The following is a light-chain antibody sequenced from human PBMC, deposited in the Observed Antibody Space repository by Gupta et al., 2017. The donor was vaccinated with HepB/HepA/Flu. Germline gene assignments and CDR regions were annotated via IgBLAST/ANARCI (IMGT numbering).Light chain of an antibody. CDR2: FAS. CDR3: QQSYKTPTT. J-gene: IGKJ4*01. CDR1: QSISTY. V-gene: IGKV1-39*01. Sequence: DIQMTQSPSSLSASVGDRVTITFRSSQSISTYLNWYHQKPGKAPKLLISFASTLQSGVPSRFSGSGSGTDFTLTISRLQPEDFAIYYCQQSYKTPTTFGRGTKVEIK.